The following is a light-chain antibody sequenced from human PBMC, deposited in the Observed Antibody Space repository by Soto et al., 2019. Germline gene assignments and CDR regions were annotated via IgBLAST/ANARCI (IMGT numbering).Light chain of an antibody. CDR1: SGNIASNY. CDR3: QSYGSGIQGV. J-gene: IGLJ3*02. CDR2: EDN. Sequence: NFMLTQPHSVSESPGKTVTISCTRSSGNIASNYVQWYQQRPGSAPTTVIYEDNLRPSGVPDRFSGSIDRSSNSASLTISGLKTDDEADYFCQSYGSGIQGVFGGGTKLTVL. V-gene: IGLV6-57*04.